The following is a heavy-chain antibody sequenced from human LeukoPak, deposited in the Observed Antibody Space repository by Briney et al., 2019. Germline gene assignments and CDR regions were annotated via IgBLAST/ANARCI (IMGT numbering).Heavy chain of an antibody. CDR2: INHSGST. V-gene: IGHV4-34*01. J-gene: IGHJ4*02. D-gene: IGHD1-26*01. Sequence: PGGSLRLSCAASGFTVSSNYMSWVRQAPGKGLEWIGEINHSGSTNYNPSLKSRVTISVDTSKNQFSLKLSSVTAADTAVYYCARGLGVGADGRDAAKYWGQGTLVTVSS. CDR1: GFTVSSNY. CDR3: ARGLGVGADGRDAAKY.